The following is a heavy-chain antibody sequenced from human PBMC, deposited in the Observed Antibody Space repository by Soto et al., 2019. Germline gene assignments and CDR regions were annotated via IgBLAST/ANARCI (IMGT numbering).Heavy chain of an antibody. J-gene: IGHJ3*02. CDR3: TRGPTHGAFDI. CDR1: GFSFSSSD. Sequence: QVYLEESGGGVVQPGRSLRLSCVASGFSFSSSDMHWVRQAPGKGLEWVAHISIDGSRKYYADSVKGRFTVSRENSKNTLYLQINSPRPEEAALYYCTRGPTHGAFDIWGQGTMVTVSS. V-gene: IGHV3-30*03. CDR2: ISIDGSRK.